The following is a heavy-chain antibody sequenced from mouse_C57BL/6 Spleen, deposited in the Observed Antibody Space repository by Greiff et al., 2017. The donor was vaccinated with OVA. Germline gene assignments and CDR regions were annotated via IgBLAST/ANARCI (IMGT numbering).Heavy chain of an antibody. J-gene: IGHJ4*01. V-gene: IGHV1-19*01. CDR3: ARAVKGSAMDY. Sequence: EVKLQESGPVLVKPGASVKMSCKASGYTFTDYYMNWVKQSHGKSLEWIGVINPYNGGTSYNQKFKGKATLTVDKSSSTAYMELNSLTSEDSAVYYCARAVKGSAMDYWGQGTSVTVSS. CDR1: GYTFTDYY. CDR2: INPYNGGT.